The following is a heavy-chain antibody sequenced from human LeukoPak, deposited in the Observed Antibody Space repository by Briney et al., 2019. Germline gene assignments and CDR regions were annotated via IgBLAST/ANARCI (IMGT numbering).Heavy chain of an antibody. V-gene: IGHV4-39*01. J-gene: IGHJ5*02. D-gene: IGHD2-2*01. CDR2: VYNSGST. CDR3: VRHVTPWGYCSSSTCNELDP. Sequence: SETLSLTCSVSGASISTTTHSWGWVRLPPGTGLEWIGNVYNSGSTSYNPSFKSRVIISVDTSKNQFSLKLKSVIATDTAVYYCVRHVTPWGYCSSSTCNELDPWGQGTLVTVSS. CDR1: GASISTTTHS.